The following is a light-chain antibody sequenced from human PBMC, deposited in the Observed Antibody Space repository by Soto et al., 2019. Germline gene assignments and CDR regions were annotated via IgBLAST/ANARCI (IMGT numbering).Light chain of an antibody. CDR3: TQYNSYWE. Sequence: DIQMTQSPSTLSASVGDRVTITCRASQSINSWLAWYQQKPGKAPKLLIYKASSLESGVPSRFSGSGSGTEFTLTISSLPPDDIAPYYGTQYNSYWEFGQGTKVEIK. CDR1: QSINSW. J-gene: IGKJ1*01. CDR2: KAS. V-gene: IGKV1-5*03.